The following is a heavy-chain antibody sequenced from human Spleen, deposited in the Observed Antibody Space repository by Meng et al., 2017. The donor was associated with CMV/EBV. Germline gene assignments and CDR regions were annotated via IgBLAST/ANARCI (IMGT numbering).Heavy chain of an antibody. Sequence: SETLSLTCAVYGGSFSGYYWSWIRQPPGKGLEWIGEINHSGSTNYNPSLKSRVTISVDTSKNQASLRLSSVTAADTAVYFCARGERFSPVYGLDVWGQGTTVTVSS. D-gene: IGHD3-3*01. V-gene: IGHV4-34*01. J-gene: IGHJ6*02. CDR3: ARGERFSPVYGLDV. CDR2: INHSGST. CDR1: GGSFSGYY.